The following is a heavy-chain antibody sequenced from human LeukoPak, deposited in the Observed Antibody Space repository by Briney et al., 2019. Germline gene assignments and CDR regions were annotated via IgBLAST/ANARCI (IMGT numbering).Heavy chain of an antibody. CDR2: ISTTSSTI. Sequence: GGSLRLSCAASGFTFSSYTMNWVRQAPGKGLDWISYISTTSSTIYYADSVKGRFTISRDNAKNSLYLQMNSLRDEDTAVYYCATSRTLDYWGQGTLVTVSS. CDR3: ATSRTLDY. V-gene: IGHV3-48*02. J-gene: IGHJ4*02. CDR1: GFTFSSYT.